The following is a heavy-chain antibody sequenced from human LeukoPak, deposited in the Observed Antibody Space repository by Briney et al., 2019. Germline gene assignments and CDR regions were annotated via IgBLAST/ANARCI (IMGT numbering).Heavy chain of an antibody. V-gene: IGHV3-21*01. CDR3: ARGDSSSWFDP. D-gene: IGHD6-13*01. Sequence: PGGSLRLSCAASGFTFSSYSMNWVRQAPGKGLEWVSSISSSSSYIYYADTVKGRFTISRDNAKNSLYLQMNSLRAEGTAVYYCARGDSSSWFDPWGQGTLVTVSS. CDR1: GFTFSSYS. CDR2: ISSSSSYI. J-gene: IGHJ5*02.